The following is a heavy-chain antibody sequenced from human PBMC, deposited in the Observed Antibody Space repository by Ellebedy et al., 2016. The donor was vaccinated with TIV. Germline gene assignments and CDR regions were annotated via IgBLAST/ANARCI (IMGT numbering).Heavy chain of an antibody. D-gene: IGHD2-21*02. J-gene: IGHJ4*02. CDR2: ITATGGTT. V-gene: IGHV3-23*01. CDR1: GFTFSGYA. CDR3: PRRRAVTSIRYFDY. Sequence: GESLKISCAASGFTFSGYAMSWVRQTPMKGLEWVSHITATGGTTYYADSVKGRFTISRDNSKNTLYLQMNSLRADDTAVYYCPRRRAVTSIRYFDYWGQGTLVTVSS.